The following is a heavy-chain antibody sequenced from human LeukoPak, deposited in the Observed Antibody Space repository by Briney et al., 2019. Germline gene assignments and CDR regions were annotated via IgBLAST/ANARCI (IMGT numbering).Heavy chain of an antibody. J-gene: IGHJ6*03. V-gene: IGHV3-64*01. CDR3: ARAAQFVPGYFYYMDV. Sequence: PGGSLRLSCAASGFTFSRYPMHWVRQAPGKGLEYVSAISPDGGSTFCANSMKGRFTISRDNSKNTLYLQVGSLRGEDMAVYYCARAAQFVPGYFYYMDVWGKGTTVTVSS. CDR2: ISPDGGST. CDR1: GFTFSRYP. D-gene: IGHD6-6*01.